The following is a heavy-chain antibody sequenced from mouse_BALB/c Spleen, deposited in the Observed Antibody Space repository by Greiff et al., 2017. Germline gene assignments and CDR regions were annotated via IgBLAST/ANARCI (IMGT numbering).Heavy chain of an antibody. CDR2: INPYNGAT. CDR3: ARGDDEAY. Sequence: EVQGVESGPELVKPGASVKISCKASGYSFTGYYMHWVKQSHVKSLEWIGRINPYNGATSYNQNFKDKASLTVDKSSSTAYMELHSLTSEDSAVYYCARGDDEAYWGQGTLVTVTA. CDR1: GYSFTGYY. J-gene: IGHJ3*01. D-gene: IGHD2-12*01. V-gene: IGHV1-31*01.